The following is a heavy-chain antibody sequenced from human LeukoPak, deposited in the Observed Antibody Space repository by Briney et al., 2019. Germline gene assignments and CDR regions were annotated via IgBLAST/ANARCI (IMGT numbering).Heavy chain of an antibody. CDR1: GFTISSYW. CDR2: IKEDVGEK. V-gene: IGHV3-7*04. D-gene: IGHD1-1*01. CDR3: VRDVYNWNEKNYYYYDMDV. Sequence: PGGSLTLSCAASGFTISSYWMSWVRQAPGQGLEWVANIKEDVGEKYYVDSVKGRFTISRDNAKNSLYLQMNSLRAEDTAVYYCVRDVYNWNEKNYYYYDMDVWGQGTTVTVSS. J-gene: IGHJ6*02.